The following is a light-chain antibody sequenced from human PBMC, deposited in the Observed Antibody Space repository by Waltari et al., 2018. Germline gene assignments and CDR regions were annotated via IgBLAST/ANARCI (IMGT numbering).Light chain of an antibody. CDR2: KNN. CDR1: VLATQS. Sequence: SHELTQPPSVSVSPGQTARITCPGDVLATQSTSGYQQNPGQAPVLVMFKNNERPSGIPERFFGSRSETTVTLMIIGAQEEDEADYYCQSSDITGTYGVFGGGTKLTVL. CDR3: QSSDITGTYGV. J-gene: IGLJ3*02. V-gene: IGLV3-25*03.